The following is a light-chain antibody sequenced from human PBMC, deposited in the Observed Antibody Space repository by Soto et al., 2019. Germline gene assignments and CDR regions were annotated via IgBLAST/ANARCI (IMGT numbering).Light chain of an antibody. CDR2: LGS. CDR1: QSLLHSNGYNY. Sequence: DIVMTQSPLSLPVTPGEPASISCRSSQSLLHSNGYNYLDWYLQKPGQSPQLLIYLGSNRASGVPDRYSGSGSGTDSTPKISRVEAEDVGFYYRMQALQPPITFGQGTRLEIK. CDR3: MQALQPPIT. J-gene: IGKJ5*01. V-gene: IGKV2-28*01.